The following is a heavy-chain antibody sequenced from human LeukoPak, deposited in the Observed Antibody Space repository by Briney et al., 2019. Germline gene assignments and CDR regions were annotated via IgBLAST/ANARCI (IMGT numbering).Heavy chain of an antibody. CDR3: AREVWGPEY. CDR2: INTDGTTT. V-gene: IGHV3-74*01. CDR1: GFTFSSYW. D-gene: IGHD1-14*01. Sequence: PGGSLRLSCAASGFTFSSYWMHWVRQAPGKGLVWVSRINTDGTTTSYADSVKGRFTISRDNAENTLYLQMNSLGAEDTAVYYCAREVWGPEYWGQGTLVTVSS. J-gene: IGHJ4*02.